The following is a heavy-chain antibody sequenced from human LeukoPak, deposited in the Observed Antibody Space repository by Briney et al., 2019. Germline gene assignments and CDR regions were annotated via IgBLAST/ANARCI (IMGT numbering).Heavy chain of an antibody. Sequence: ASVKVSCTASGYTFSSYGIGWVRQAPGQGLEWMGGIIPIFGTANYAQKFQGRVTITADESTSTAYMELSSLRSEDTAVYYCARVSIDYYGMDVWGQGTTVTVSS. J-gene: IGHJ6*02. CDR1: GYTFSSYG. CDR3: ARVSIDYYGMDV. CDR2: IIPIFGTA. D-gene: IGHD3-22*01. V-gene: IGHV1-69*13.